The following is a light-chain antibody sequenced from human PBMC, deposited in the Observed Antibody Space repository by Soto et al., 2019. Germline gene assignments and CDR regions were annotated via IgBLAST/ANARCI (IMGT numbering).Light chain of an antibody. V-gene: IGLV2-14*01. CDR2: QVS. CDR3: SSYTSTNTLPYV. CDR1: SSDVGGYNY. J-gene: IGLJ1*01. Sequence: SALTQPASMSGSPGQSITISCTGTSSDVGGYNYVSWYQHHPGKAPKLMIYQVSNRPSGVSNRFSGSKSGNTASLTISGLQAEDEGDYYCSSYTSTNTLPYVFGTGTKVTVL.